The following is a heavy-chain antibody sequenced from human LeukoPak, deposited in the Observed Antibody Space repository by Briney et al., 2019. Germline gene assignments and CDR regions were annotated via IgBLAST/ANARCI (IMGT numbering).Heavy chain of an antibody. Sequence: ASVKVSFKASGGSFSSYAITWVRQAPGQGLEWMGRIIPIFGTPTYAQKFQGRVTITADMGSSTAYLELTSLTSEDTALYFCAKQGAVRQDYYMDVWGNGTTVTVSS. J-gene: IGHJ6*03. CDR1: GGSFSSYA. CDR3: AKQGAVRQDYYMDV. D-gene: IGHD3-16*01. V-gene: IGHV1-69*06. CDR2: IIPIFGTP.